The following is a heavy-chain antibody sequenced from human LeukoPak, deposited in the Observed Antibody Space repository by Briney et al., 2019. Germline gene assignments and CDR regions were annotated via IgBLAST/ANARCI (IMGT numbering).Heavy chain of an antibody. V-gene: IGHV3-73*01. CDR2: IRSKANSYAT. CDR3: TRHSLYHYYYDSSATRNWFDP. Sequence: GGSLRLSCAASGFTFSGSAMHWVRQASGKGLEWVGRIRSKANSYATAYAASVKGRFTISRDDSKNTAYLQMNSLKTEDTAVYYCTRHSLYHYYYDSSATRNWFDPWGQGTLVTVSS. J-gene: IGHJ5*02. D-gene: IGHD3-22*01. CDR1: GFTFSGSA.